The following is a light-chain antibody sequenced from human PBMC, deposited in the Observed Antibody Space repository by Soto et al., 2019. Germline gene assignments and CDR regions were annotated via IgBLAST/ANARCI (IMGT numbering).Light chain of an antibody. V-gene: IGKV1-5*03. CDR1: QSISSW. CDR2: KAS. CDR3: QQYNSYST. J-gene: IGKJ1*01. Sequence: DIQMTQSPSTLSASVGDRVTITCRASQSISSWLAWYQQKPGKAPKLLIYKASSLESGVPSRFSGSGSGTEFTLTSSSLLPDDFATYYCQQYNSYSTFGQGTKVEIK.